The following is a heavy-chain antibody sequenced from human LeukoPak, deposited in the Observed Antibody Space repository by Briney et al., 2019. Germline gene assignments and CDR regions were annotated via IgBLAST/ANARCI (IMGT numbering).Heavy chain of an antibody. CDR1: GFTFSSYA. CDR2: ISGSGGST. CDR3: AKDQDEYSSSSPWDY. J-gene: IGHJ4*02. V-gene: IGHV3-23*01. D-gene: IGHD6-6*01. Sequence: GRSLRLSCAASGFTFSSYAMSWVRQAPGKGLEWVSAISGSGGSTYYADSVKGRFTISRDNSKNTLYLQMNSLRAEDTAVYYCAKDQDEYSSSSPWDYWGQGTLVTVSS.